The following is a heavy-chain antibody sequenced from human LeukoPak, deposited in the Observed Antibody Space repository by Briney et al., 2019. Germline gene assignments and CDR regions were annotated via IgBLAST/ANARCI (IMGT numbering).Heavy chain of an antibody. V-gene: IGHV4-61*05. J-gene: IGHJ4*02. D-gene: IGHD6-13*01. CDR3: ARARLEFWYEVYYFDY. CDR2: IYYSGST. Sequence: SETLSLTCTVSGGSIRSSYYYWGWIRQPPGKGLEWIGYIYYSGSTNYNPSLKSRVTISVDTSKNQFSLKLSSVTAADTAVYYCARARLEFWYEVYYFDYWGQGTLVTVSS. CDR1: GGSIRSSYYY.